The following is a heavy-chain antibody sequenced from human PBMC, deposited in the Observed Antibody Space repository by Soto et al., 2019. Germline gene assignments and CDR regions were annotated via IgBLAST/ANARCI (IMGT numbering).Heavy chain of an antibody. V-gene: IGHV5-10-1*01. D-gene: IGHD6-19*01. Sequence: GESLKISCKGSGYSFTSYWITWVRQMPGKGLEWMGRIDPSDSYTNYSPSFQGHVTISADKSISTAYLQWSSLKASDTAMYYCARDSSGAWDYYYGMDVWGQGTTVTVSS. J-gene: IGHJ6*02. CDR1: GYSFTSYW. CDR3: ARDSSGAWDYYYGMDV. CDR2: IDPSDSYT.